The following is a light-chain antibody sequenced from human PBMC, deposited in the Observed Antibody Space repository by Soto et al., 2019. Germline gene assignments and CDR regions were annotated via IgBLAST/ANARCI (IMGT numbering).Light chain of an antibody. V-gene: IGKV1-12*01. CDR2: KAS. Sequence: DIQMTQSPSSVSASVGDRVTITCRASQDINSWLAWYQQKPGLAPKLLIYKASSLQGGVPSRFSGSRSGTDFTLTISSLQSEDFATYFCQQGKSFPLTFGGGTKVDIK. CDR1: QDINSW. CDR3: QQGKSFPLT. J-gene: IGKJ4*01.